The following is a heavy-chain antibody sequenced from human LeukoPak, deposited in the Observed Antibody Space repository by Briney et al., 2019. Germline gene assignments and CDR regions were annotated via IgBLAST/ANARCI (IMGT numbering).Heavy chain of an antibody. CDR1: GYTFTGYY. CDR3: ARDRQLVLGYYYMDV. D-gene: IGHD6-6*01. CDR2: INPNSGGT. Sequence: ASVKVSCKASGYTFTGYYMHWVRQAPGQGLEWMGWINPNSGGTNYAQKFQGRVTMTRDTSISTAYMELSRLRSDDTAVYYCARDRQLVLGYYYMDVWGKGTTVTVSS. J-gene: IGHJ6*03. V-gene: IGHV1-2*02.